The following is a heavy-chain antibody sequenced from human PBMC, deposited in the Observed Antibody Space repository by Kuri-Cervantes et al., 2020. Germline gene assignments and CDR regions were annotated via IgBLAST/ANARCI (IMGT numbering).Heavy chain of an antibody. CDR3: ARGKDYYNSGSYFYV. V-gene: IGHV3-53*01. CDR1: GFIVTSNY. CDR2: IYSGGST. J-gene: IGHJ6*02. Sequence: GSLRLSCAASGFIVTSNYMSWVRQAPGKGLEWVSVIYSGGSTYYADSVKGRFTISRDNSKNTLYLQMNSLRAEDTAVYYCARGKDYYNSGSYFYVWGQGTPVTVSS. D-gene: IGHD3-10*01.